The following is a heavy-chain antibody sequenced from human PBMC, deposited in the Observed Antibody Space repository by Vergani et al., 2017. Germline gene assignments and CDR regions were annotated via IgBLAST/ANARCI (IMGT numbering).Heavy chain of an antibody. D-gene: IGHD2-15*01. CDR3: ARQKDGRSWFDP. CDR1: GYSFTSYW. V-gene: IGHV5-51*01. J-gene: IGHJ5*02. CDR2: IDPGDSDT. Sequence: EVQLVQSGAEVKKPGESLTISCKASGYSFTSYWIGWVRQMPGKGLEWMGIIDPGDSDTRYSPSFQGQVTISADKSISAAFLHWSSLKASDTAMYYCARQKDGRSWFDPWGQGTLVTVSS.